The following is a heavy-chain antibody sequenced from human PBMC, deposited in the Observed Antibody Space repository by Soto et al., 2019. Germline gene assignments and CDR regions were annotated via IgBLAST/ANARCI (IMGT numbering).Heavy chain of an antibody. Sequence: EVQLVESGGGLVQPGGSLRLSCAASGFTFSSYDMHWVRHATGKGLEWVSAIGTGGDTYYTGSVKGRFTISRANANTSLYLQVNSQRAGDTIVYYCARDGRYGSDGGCYSSWYFDLWGRGTLVTVSS. V-gene: IGHV3-13*01. D-gene: IGHD2-15*01. J-gene: IGHJ2*01. CDR1: GFTFSSYD. CDR2: IGTGGDT. CDR3: ARDGRYGSDGGCYSSWYFDL.